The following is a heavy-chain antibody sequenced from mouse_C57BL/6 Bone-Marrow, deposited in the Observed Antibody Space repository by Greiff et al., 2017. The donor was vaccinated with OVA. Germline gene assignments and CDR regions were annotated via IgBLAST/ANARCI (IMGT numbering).Heavy chain of an antibody. CDR3: ARTNWDGYYFDY. CDR2: ISNLAYSI. D-gene: IGHD4-1*01. CDR1: GFTFSDYG. V-gene: IGHV5-15*01. J-gene: IGHJ2*01. Sequence: DVKLVESGGGLVQPGGSLKLSCAASGFTFSDYGMAWVRQAPRKGPEWVAFISNLAYSIYYADTVTGRFTISRENAKNTLYLEMSSLRSEDTAMYYCARTNWDGYYFDYWGQGTTLTVSS.